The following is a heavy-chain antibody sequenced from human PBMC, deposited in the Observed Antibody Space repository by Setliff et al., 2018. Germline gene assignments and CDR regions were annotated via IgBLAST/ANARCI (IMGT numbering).Heavy chain of an antibody. D-gene: IGHD6-13*01. CDR3: ARSRYTSRWYEMSAMDV. CDR1: GFTFSSYA. V-gene: IGHV3-23*01. Sequence: LRLSCAASGFTFSSYAMSWVRQAPGKGLEWVSGLNDVGHNTYYADSVKGRFTISRDNSKNTLYVQMNSLRPEDTAVYYCARSRYTSRWYEMSAMDVWGKGTTVTV. CDR2: LNDVGHNT. J-gene: IGHJ6*03.